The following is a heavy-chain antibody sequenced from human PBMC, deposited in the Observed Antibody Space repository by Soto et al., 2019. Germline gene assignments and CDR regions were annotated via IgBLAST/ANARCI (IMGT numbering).Heavy chain of an antibody. Sequence: SETLSLTCAVYGGSFSGYYWSWIRQPPGKGLEWIGEINHSGSTNYNPSLKSRVTISIDTSKNQFSLKLSSVTAADTAVYYCASVSYYMDVWGKGTTVTVSS. CDR2: INHSGST. CDR3: ASVSYYMDV. CDR1: GGSFSGYY. V-gene: IGHV4-34*01. J-gene: IGHJ6*03.